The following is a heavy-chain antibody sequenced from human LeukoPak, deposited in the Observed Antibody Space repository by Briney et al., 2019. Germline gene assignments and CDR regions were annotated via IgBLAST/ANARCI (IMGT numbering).Heavy chain of an antibody. D-gene: IGHD3-22*01. CDR1: GGSISSYY. Sequence: SETLSLTCTVSGGSISSYYWSWIWQPPGKGLEWIGSIYYSGSTNYNPSLKSRVTISVDTSKNQFSLKLSSVTAADTALYYCAAFYYDSSGYYQFDYWGQGTLVTVSS. J-gene: IGHJ4*02. CDR3: AAFYYDSSGYYQFDY. V-gene: IGHV4-59*08. CDR2: IYYSGST.